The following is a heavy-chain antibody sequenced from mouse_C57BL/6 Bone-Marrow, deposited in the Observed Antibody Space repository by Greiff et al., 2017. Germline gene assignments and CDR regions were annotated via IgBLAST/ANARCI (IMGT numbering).Heavy chain of an antibody. D-gene: IGHD1-1*01. CDR2: IYPGDGDT. CDR3: ASRYYGSSYDYFDY. V-gene: IGHV1-82*01. Sequence: VKLQESGPELVKPGASVKISCKASGYAFSSSWMNWVKQRPGKGLEWIGRIYPGDGDTNYNGQFKGKATLTADKSSSTAYMQLSSLTSEDSAVYFCASRYYGSSYDYFDYWGQGTTLTVSS. CDR1: GYAFSSSW. J-gene: IGHJ2*01.